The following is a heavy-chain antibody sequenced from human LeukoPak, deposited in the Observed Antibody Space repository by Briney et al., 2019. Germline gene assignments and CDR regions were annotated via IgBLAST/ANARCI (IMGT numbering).Heavy chain of an antibody. V-gene: IGHV3-23*01. CDR3: AKTTTLLGYCSSTSCRGFDY. Sequence: PGGSLRLSCAASGFTFSSYAMSWVRQAPGKGLEWVSAISGSGGSTYYADSVKGRFTISRDNAKNTLYQQMNSLRAEDTAVYYCAKTTTLLGYCSSTSCRGFDYWGQGTLVTVSS. D-gene: IGHD2-2*01. CDR2: ISGSGGST. CDR1: GFTFSSYA. J-gene: IGHJ4*02.